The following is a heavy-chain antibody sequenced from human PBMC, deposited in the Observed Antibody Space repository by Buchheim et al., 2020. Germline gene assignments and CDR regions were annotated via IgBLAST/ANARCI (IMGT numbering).Heavy chain of an antibody. V-gene: IGHV3-30*18. D-gene: IGHD1-26*01. CDR1: GFTFSSYG. Sequence: QVQLVESGGGVVQPGRSLRLSCAASGFTFSSYGMHWVRQAPGTGLEWVAVISYVGSKKYFADSVQGRFTISSDNSNNTLYLQMNSLRAEDTGVYYCAKDRGATTWFDPWGQGTL. CDR3: AKDRGATTWFDP. CDR2: ISYVGSKK. J-gene: IGHJ5*02.